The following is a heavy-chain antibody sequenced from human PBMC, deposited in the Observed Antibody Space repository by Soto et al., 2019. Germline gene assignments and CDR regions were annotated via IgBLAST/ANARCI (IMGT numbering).Heavy chain of an antibody. CDR1: GYTFTSYG. J-gene: IGHJ5*02. V-gene: IGHV1-18*01. CDR2: ISAYNGDT. D-gene: IGHD6-13*01. Sequence: ASVKVSCKASGYTFTSYGISWVRQAPGQGLEWMGWISAYNGDTNYAQHLQGRATMTTDTSTSTVYMELRSLRSDDTAVDYCAREYSRSWYRWFNPWGQGTLVTVSS. CDR3: AREYSRSWYRWFNP.